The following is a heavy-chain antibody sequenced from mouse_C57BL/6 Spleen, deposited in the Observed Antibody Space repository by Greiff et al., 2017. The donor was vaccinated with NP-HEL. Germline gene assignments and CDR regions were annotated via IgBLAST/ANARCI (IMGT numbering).Heavy chain of an antibody. CDR1: GFNIKDDY. J-gene: IGHJ1*03. V-gene: IGHV14-4*01. Sequence: EVQLQQSGAELVRPGASVKLSCTASGFNIKDDYMHWVKQRPEQGLEWIGWIDPENGDTEYASKFQGKATITADTSSNTAYLQISSLTSEDTAVYYCTTITTVAPRSFDVWGTGTTVTVSS. CDR2: IDPENGDT. D-gene: IGHD1-1*01. CDR3: TTITTVAPRSFDV.